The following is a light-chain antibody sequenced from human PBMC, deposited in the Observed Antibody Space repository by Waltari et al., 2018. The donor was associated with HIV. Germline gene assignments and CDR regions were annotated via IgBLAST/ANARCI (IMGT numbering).Light chain of an antibody. J-gene: IGLJ2*01. Sequence: QTVVTQEPSLTVSPGGTITLTCASTTGAVTSAHHPNWFQQKPGKAPRALIFSTANKYSWNPARFSGSLLGGKAALTLSGLQPEDEAEYFCLLYYSGVVVFGGGTRVTVL. CDR2: STA. V-gene: IGLV7-43*01. CDR1: TGAVTSAHH. CDR3: LLYYSGVVV.